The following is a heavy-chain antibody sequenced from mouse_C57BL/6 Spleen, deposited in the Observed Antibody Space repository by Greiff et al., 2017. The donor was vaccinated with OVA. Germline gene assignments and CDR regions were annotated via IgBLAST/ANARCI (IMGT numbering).Heavy chain of an antibody. D-gene: IGHD1-1*01. J-gene: IGHJ4*01. CDR2: IFPGSGST. CDR1: GYTFTDYY. V-gene: IGHV1-75*01. Sequence: QVQLQQSGPELVKPGASVKLSCKASGYTFTDYYINWVKQRPGQGLEWIGWIFPGSGSTYYNEKFKGKATLTVDKSYSTAYMLLSSLTSEDSAVYFCARGHYCSSYGAMDYWGQGTSVTVSS. CDR3: ARGHYCSSYGAMDY.